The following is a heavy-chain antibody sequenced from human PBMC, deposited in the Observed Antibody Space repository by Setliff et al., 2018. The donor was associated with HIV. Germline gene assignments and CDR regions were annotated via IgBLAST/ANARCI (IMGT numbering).Heavy chain of an antibody. CDR3: TTDRFV. CDR2: IKSKIDGETT. Sequence: GGSLRLSCAGSGFTFSDAWITWVRQAPGKGLEWLGRIKSKIDGETTDYAAPVKGRFTISRDDSKNTVYLHMNSLKTEDTAVYYCTTDRFVWGQGTLVTVSS. V-gene: IGHV3-15*01. D-gene: IGHD3-16*01. CDR1: GFTFSDAW. J-gene: IGHJ4*02.